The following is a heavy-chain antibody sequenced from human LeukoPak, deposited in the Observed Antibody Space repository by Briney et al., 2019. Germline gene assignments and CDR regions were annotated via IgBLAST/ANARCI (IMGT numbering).Heavy chain of an antibody. CDR2: SSPYNGNT. Sequence: EASVKVSCKASGYTFTTYGISWVRQAPGQGLEWMGWSSPYNGNTNYAQKLRGRVTMTTDTSTSTAYMELRSLRSDDTAVYYCARGGTSGWRTPNDDYWGQGTPVTVSS. CDR3: ARGGTSGWRTPNDDY. CDR1: GYTFTTYG. J-gene: IGHJ4*02. V-gene: IGHV1-18*01. D-gene: IGHD6-19*01.